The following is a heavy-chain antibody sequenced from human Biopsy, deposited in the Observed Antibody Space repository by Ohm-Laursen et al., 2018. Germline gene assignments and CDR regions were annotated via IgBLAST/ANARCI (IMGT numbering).Heavy chain of an antibody. CDR3: ARDPGYDFWSGSDPFDI. D-gene: IGHD3-3*01. Sequence: VRVSCKTSGYTFTAYGISWVRQAPGQGLEWMGWISTYNDDTNIAQKFQGRVSMTTDTSTRTAYMELRSLRSGDTAIYFCARDPGYDFWSGSDPFDIWGQGTLVTVS. CDR1: GYTFTAYG. J-gene: IGHJ3*02. CDR2: ISTYNDDT. V-gene: IGHV1-18*04.